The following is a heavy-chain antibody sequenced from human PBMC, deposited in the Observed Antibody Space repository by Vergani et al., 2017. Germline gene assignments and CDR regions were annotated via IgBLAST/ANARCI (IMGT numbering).Heavy chain of an antibody. Sequence: QVQLVQSGAEVKTPGASVKVSCKASGYTFTGYYLHWVRPAPGQGLEWMGWINPNSGGTNYSQKFQGRVTMTRDTSISTAYMELSRLRSDDTAVYYCARDLNGSGSYWGQGTLVTVSS. CDR3: ARDLNGSGSY. J-gene: IGHJ4*02. D-gene: IGHD3-10*01. CDR1: GYTFTGYY. V-gene: IGHV1-2*02. CDR2: INPNSGGT.